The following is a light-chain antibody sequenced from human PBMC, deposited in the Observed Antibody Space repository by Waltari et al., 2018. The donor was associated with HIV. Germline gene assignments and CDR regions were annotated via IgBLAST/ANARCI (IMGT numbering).Light chain of an antibody. CDR2: GAS. CDR3: QQYGNSPWT. J-gene: IGKJ1*01. CDR1: LSVSSSY. V-gene: IGKV3-20*01. Sequence: TVLTQSPGTPSLSPGQSATLPCSASLSVSSSYLAWYQQKPGQTPRLLIYGASSRATGIPDRFSGSGSGTDFTLTISRLEPEDFAVYYCQQYGNSPWTFGQGTKVEIK.